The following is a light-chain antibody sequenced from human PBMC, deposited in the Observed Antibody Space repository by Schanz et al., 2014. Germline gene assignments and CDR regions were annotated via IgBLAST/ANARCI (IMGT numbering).Light chain of an antibody. Sequence: QSALTQPRSVSGSPGQSVTISCTGTSSDVGGYNYVSWYQQHPGKAPKLMIYDVSKRPSGVPDRFSGSKSGNTASLTVSGLQAEDEADYYCSSYAGNNIWVFGGGTKLTV. CDR3: SSYAGNNIWV. CDR2: DVS. J-gene: IGLJ3*02. V-gene: IGLV2-11*01. CDR1: SSDVGGYNY.